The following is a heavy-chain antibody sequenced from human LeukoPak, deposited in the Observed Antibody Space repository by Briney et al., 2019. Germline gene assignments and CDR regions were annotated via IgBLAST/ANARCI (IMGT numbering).Heavy chain of an antibody. CDR3: ARHALDPDSWYYYMDV. Sequence: GESLKISCKGSGYKFADYWIVWVRQMPGKGLEYMGIIFPGDSDIRYSQSFQGQVTISADKPINTAYLQWRSLKASHTALYFCARHALDPDSWYYYMDVWGKGTTVTVSS. CDR2: IFPGDSDI. V-gene: IGHV5-51*01. D-gene: IGHD1-1*01. J-gene: IGHJ6*03. CDR1: GYKFADYW.